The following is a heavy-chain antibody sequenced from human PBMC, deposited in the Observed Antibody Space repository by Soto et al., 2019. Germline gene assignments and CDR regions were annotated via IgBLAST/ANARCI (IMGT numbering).Heavy chain of an antibody. V-gene: IGHV1-69*01. D-gene: IGHD2-2*01. CDR2: IIPICGTA. Sequence: QVQLVQSGAEVKKPGSSVKVSCKASGGTFSSYAISWVRQAPGQGLEWMGGIIPICGTANYAQKFQGRVTITADESTSTAYMELSSLRSEDTAVYYCARARAVVVPAAIPAVYYYGMDVWGQGTTVTVSS. J-gene: IGHJ6*02. CDR1: GGTFSSYA. CDR3: ARARAVVVPAAIPAVYYYGMDV.